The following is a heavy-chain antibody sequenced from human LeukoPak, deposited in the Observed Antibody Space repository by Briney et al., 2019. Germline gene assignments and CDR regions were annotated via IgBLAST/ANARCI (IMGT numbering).Heavy chain of an antibody. Sequence: GGSLRLSCAASGFIFSSYGMTWVRQAPGKGLEWVANIKQDGSEKYYVDSVKGRFTISRDNAKNSLYLQMNSLRAEDTAVYYCARDRIFGVVIFSYYMDVWGKGTTVTVSS. D-gene: IGHD3-3*02. CDR3: ARDRIFGVVIFSYYMDV. V-gene: IGHV3-7*01. CDR1: GFIFSSYG. J-gene: IGHJ6*03. CDR2: IKQDGSEK.